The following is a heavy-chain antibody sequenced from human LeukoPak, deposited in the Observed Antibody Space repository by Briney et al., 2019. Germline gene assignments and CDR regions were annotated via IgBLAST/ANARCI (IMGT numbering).Heavy chain of an antibody. CDR3: ARLDYGGNSGLVDY. D-gene: IGHD4-23*01. J-gene: IGHJ4*02. Sequence: PSETLSLTCTVSGGSISSGDYYWSWIRQPPGKGLEWIGYIYYSGSTYYNPSLKSRVTISVDTSKNQFSLNLSSVTAADTAVYYCARLDYGGNSGLVDYWGQGTLVTVSS. CDR2: IYYSGST. CDR1: GGSISSGDYY. V-gene: IGHV4-30-4*08.